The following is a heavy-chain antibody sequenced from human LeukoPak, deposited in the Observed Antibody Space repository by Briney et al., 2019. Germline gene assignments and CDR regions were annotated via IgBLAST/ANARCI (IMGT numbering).Heavy chain of an antibody. CDR1: GGTFSSYA. CDR3: ARDSSGYYTSGAFDI. V-gene: IGHV1-69*13. D-gene: IGHD3-22*01. Sequence: ASVKVSCKASGGTFSSYAISWVRQAPGQGLEWMGGIIPIFGTANYAQKFQGRVTITADESTSTAYMELSSLRSEDTAVYYCARDSSGYYTSGAFDIWGQGTMVTVSS. CDR2: IIPIFGTA. J-gene: IGHJ3*02.